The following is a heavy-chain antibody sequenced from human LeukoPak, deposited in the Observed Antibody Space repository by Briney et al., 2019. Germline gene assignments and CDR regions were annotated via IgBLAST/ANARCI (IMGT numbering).Heavy chain of an antibody. Sequence: NPGGSLRLSCAASGFTFSSYSMNWVRQAPGKGLEWVSSISSSSSYIYYADSVKGRFTISRDNAKNSLYLQMNSLRAEDTAVYYCARGVSYRVVVTATDFDYWGQGTLVTVSS. D-gene: IGHD2-21*02. CDR1: GFTFSSYS. V-gene: IGHV3-21*01. CDR2: ISSSSSYI. J-gene: IGHJ4*02. CDR3: ARGVSYRVVVTATDFDY.